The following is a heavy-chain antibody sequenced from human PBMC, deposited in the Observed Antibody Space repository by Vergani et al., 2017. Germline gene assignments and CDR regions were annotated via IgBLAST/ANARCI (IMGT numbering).Heavy chain of an antibody. J-gene: IGHJ4*02. D-gene: IGHD4-23*01. CDR2: IYYSGST. Sequence: QVQLQESGPGLVKPSQTLSLTCTVSGGSISSGGYYWSWIRQPPGKGLEWIGYIYYSGSTNYNPSLKSRVTIFVDTSKNQFSLKLSSVTAADTAVYYCARRGLLLPPDYWGQGTLVTVSS. CDR1: GGSISSGGYY. CDR3: ARRGLLLPPDY. V-gene: IGHV4-61*08.